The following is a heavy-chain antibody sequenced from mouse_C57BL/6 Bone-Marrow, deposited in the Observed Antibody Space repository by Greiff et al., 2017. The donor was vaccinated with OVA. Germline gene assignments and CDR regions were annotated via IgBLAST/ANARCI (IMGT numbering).Heavy chain of an antibody. D-gene: IGHD2-5*01. CDR2: INSDGGST. Sequence: EVHLVESGGGLVQPGESLKLSCESNEYEFPSHDMSWVRKTPEKRLELVAAINSDGGSTYYPDTMERRFIISRDNTKKTLYLQMSSLRSEDTALYYCARRGSNYGGGAMDYWGQGTSVTVSS. CDR1: EYEFPSHD. J-gene: IGHJ4*01. V-gene: IGHV5-2*01. CDR3: ARRGSNYGGGAMDY.